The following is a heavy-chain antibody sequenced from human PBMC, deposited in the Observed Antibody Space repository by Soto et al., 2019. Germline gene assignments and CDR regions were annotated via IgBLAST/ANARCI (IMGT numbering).Heavy chain of an antibody. J-gene: IGHJ3*02. D-gene: IGHD3-16*02. CDR3: ARAEVSDDAVDI. Sequence: QVQLVQSGAEVKKPGASVKVSCKASGYTFTSYDINWVRQATGQGLEWMGWMNPNSGNPGYAQKFQGRVTMTRNSSISTAYMELSSLTSEDTAVYYCARAEVSDDAVDIWGQGTMVTVSS. CDR2: MNPNSGNP. CDR1: GYTFTSYD. V-gene: IGHV1-8*01.